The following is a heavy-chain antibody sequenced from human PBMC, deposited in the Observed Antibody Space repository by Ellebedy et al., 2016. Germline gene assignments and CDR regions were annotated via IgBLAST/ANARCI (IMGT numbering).Heavy chain of an antibody. V-gene: IGHV3-15*01. CDR1: GFTFSNAW. J-gene: IGHJ4*02. CDR3: TTVYRYNYDSV. Sequence: GGSLRLSCAASGFTFSNAWMNWVRQAPGKGLEWVGRIKSKTDGRAADYAAPVTGRFTISRDDSKNTLYLQMNSLKTEDTAVYYCTTVYRYNYDSVWGQGTLVTVSS. D-gene: IGHD5-18*01. CDR2: IKSKTDGRAA.